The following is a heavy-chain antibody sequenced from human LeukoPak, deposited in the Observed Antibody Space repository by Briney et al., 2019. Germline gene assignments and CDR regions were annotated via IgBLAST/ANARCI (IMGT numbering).Heavy chain of an antibody. CDR2: IYTSGST. Sequence: SETLSLTCTVSGGSISSYYWSWIRQPAGKGLEWIGRIYTSGSTNYNPSLKSRVTMSVDTSKNQFSLTLSSVTAADTAVYYCARVKTTMTTMDWFDPWGQGTLVTVSS. CDR1: GGSISSYY. D-gene: IGHD4-17*01. CDR3: ARVKTTMTTMDWFDP. V-gene: IGHV4-4*07. J-gene: IGHJ5*02.